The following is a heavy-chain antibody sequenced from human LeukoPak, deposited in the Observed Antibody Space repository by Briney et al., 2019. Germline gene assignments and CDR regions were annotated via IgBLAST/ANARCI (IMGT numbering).Heavy chain of an antibody. J-gene: IGHJ2*01. V-gene: IGHV3-33*01. Sequence: PGGSLRLSCAASGFTFSSYGMHWVRQAPGKGLEWVAVIWYDGSNKYYADSVKGRFTISRDNAKNSLYLQMNSLRAEDTAVYYCARGDYCSSTSCSFYWYFDLWGRGTLVTVSS. CDR2: IWYDGSNK. CDR1: GFTFSSYG. CDR3: ARGDYCSSTSCSFYWYFDL. D-gene: IGHD2-2*01.